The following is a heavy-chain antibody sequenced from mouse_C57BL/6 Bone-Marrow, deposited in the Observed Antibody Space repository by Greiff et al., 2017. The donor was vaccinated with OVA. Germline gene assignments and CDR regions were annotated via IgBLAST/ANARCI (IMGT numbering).Heavy chain of an antibody. CDR3: ARATTVGQGMDY. D-gene: IGHD1-1*01. J-gene: IGHJ4*01. Sequence: VQLQQSDAELVKPGASVKISCKVSGYTFTDHTIHWMKQRPEQGLEWIGYIYPRDGSTKYNEKFKGKATFTADTSSNTAYMQLSSLTTEDSAIYYCARATTVGQGMDYWGQGTSVTVSS. CDR2: IYPRDGST. CDR1: GYTFTDHT. V-gene: IGHV1-78*01.